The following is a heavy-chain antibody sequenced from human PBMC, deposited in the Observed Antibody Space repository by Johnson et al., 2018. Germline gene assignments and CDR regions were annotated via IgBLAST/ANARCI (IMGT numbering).Heavy chain of an antibody. CDR1: GFSCSSYA. CDR3: AKDGGGWELRFASAEYFQH. J-gene: IGHJ1*01. CDR2: ISGSGGST. V-gene: IGHV3-23*04. Sequence: EVQLVESGGGLVQPGGSXRLSCAASGFSCSSYAMSWVRQAPGKGLEWVSAISGSGGSTYYAASVKGRVTIPRDNPKNPLYRQMNSRRAEDTAVNYCAKDGGGWELRFASAEYFQHWGQGTLVTVSS. D-gene: IGHD1-26*01.